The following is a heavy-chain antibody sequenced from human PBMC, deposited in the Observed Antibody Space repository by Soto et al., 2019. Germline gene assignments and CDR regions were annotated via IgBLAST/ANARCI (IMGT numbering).Heavy chain of an antibody. CDR1: GESITGDNW. Sequence: QVQLQESGPGLVQPSGTLSLTCAVSGESITGDNWWSWVRQPPGKGLEWIGEIHHSGATNYNPSLKSPVCISXDKSKNQLFLKLNSVTAADTAMFYCATQGFYRMGVWGRGTTVTVSS. J-gene: IGHJ6*02. CDR2: IHHSGAT. V-gene: IGHV4-4*02. CDR3: ATQGFYRMGV.